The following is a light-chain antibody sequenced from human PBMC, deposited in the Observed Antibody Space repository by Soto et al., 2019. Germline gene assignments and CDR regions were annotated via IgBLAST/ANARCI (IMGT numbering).Light chain of an antibody. CDR2: EGS. V-gene: IGLV2-23*01. J-gene: IGLJ1*01. Sequence: QSALTQPASVSGSPGQSITISCTATSSDVGSYNLVSWYQQHPGKAPKLMIYEGSKRPSGVSNRFSGSKSGNPASLTISGLQAEDEADYYCCSYTGSSGFVFGTGTKVTVL. CDR1: SSDVGSYNL. CDR3: CSYTGSSGFV.